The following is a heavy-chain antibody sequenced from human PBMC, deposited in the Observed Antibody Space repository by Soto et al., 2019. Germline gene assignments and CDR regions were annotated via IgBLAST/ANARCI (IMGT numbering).Heavy chain of an antibody. V-gene: IGHV1-18*01. CDR3: ARVQGGYSYGSFYYYYYGMDV. Sequence: ASVKVSCKASGYTFTSYGISWVRQAPGQGLEWMGWISAYNGNTNYAQKLQGRVTMTTDTSTSTAYMELRSLRSDDTAVYYCARVQGGYSYGSFYYYYYGMDVWGQGTTVTVSS. CDR2: ISAYNGNT. CDR1: GYTFTSYG. D-gene: IGHD5-18*01. J-gene: IGHJ6*02.